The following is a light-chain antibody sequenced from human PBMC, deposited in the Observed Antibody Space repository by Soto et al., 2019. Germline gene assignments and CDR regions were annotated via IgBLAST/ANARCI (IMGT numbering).Light chain of an antibody. J-gene: IGLJ2*01. CDR2: GVS. CDR3: SSYTTSTSFML. CDR1: SSDIGNYDF. V-gene: IGLV2-14*01. Sequence: QSVLTQPASVSGSPGQSITISCTGTSSDIGNYDFVSWYQQVPGTAPKAMIYGVSSRPSGVSNRFSGCKSGNTASLTISGLQAEDEAYYYCSSYTTSTSFMLFGGGTKLTVL.